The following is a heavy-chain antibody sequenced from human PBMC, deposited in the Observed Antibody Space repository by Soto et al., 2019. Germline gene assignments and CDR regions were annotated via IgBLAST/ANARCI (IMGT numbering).Heavy chain of an antibody. D-gene: IGHD2-8*01. J-gene: IGHJ5*02. CDR2: INPNSGGT. V-gene: IGHV1-2*04. Sequence: ASVKVSCKASGYTFTGYYMHWVRQAPGEGLEWMGWINPNSGGTNYAQKFQGWVTMTRDTSISTAYMELSRLRSDDTAVYYCARGGCTNGVCSSNWFDPWGQGTLVTVSS. CDR3: ARGGCTNGVCSSNWFDP. CDR1: GYTFTGYY.